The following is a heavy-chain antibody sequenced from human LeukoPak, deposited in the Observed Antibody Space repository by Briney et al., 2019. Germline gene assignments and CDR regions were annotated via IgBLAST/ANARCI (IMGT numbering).Heavy chain of an antibody. J-gene: IGHJ4*02. V-gene: IGHV4-61*01. CDR3: ARGECSGGSCYFAPVDY. Sequence: PSETLSLTCAVSGGSVSSSSYYWGWIRQPPGKGLEWIGYIYYSGSTNYNPSLKSRVTISVDTSKNQFSLKLSSVTAADTAVYYCARGECSGGSCYFAPVDYWGQGTLVTVSS. CDR1: GGSVSSSSYY. CDR2: IYYSGST. D-gene: IGHD2-15*01.